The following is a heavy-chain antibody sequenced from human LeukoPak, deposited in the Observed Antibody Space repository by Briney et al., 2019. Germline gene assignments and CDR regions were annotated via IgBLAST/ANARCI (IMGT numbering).Heavy chain of an antibody. V-gene: IGHV3-30-3*01. J-gene: IGHJ4*02. CDR2: IPYDGSNK. CDR1: GFTFSSYA. D-gene: IGHD5-18*01. CDR3: ARDVDAAMEGYFDY. Sequence: AGGSLRLSCAASGFTFSSYAMHWVRQAPGKGLEWVAVIPYDGSNKYYADSVKGRFTISRDNSKNTLYLQMNSLRAEDTAVYYCARDVDAAMEGYFDYWGQGTLVTVSS.